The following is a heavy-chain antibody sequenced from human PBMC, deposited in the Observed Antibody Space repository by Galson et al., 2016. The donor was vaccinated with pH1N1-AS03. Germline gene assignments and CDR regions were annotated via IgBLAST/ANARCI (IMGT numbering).Heavy chain of an antibody. Sequence: QSGAEVKKPGESLMISCKASGFRFTTYWIAWVRQLPGKGLEWMGFIYPGDSDTKYSPSFQGQVTISADKSISTAHLRWNSLKASDTAMYYCARGAGYNYYFDYWGQGTLVTVSS. V-gene: IGHV5-51*03. CDR3: ARGAGYNYYFDY. J-gene: IGHJ4*02. D-gene: IGHD5-24*01. CDR1: GFRFTTYW. CDR2: IYPGDSDT.